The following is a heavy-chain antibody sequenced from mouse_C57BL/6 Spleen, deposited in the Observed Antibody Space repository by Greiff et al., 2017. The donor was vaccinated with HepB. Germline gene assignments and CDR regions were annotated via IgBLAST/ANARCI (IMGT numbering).Heavy chain of an antibody. J-gene: IGHJ2*01. CDR1: GFTFSDYY. CDR2: ISNGGGSN. CDR3: ARRGDYDYFDY. V-gene: IGHV5-12*01. D-gene: IGHD2-4*01. Sequence: EVQGVESGGGLVQPGGSLKLSCAASGFTFSDYYMYWVRQTPEKRLEWVAYISNGGGSNYYPDTVKGRFTISRDNAKNTLYLQMSRLKSEDTAMYYCARRGDYDYFDYWGQGTTLTVSS.